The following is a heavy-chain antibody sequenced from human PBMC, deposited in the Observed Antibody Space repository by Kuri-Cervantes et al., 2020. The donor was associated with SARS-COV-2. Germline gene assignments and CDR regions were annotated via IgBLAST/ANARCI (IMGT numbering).Heavy chain of an antibody. Sequence: ASVYVSCMASGYTFTGYYMHWVRQAPGQGLEWMGWINPNSGGTNYAQQFQGRVTMTRDTSISTAYMELSRLRSDDTAVYYCARRSRGARWFDPWGQGTLVTVSS. J-gene: IGHJ5*02. CDR1: GYTFTGYY. D-gene: IGHD3-16*01. CDR3: ARRSRGARWFDP. CDR2: INPNSGGT. V-gene: IGHV1-2*02.